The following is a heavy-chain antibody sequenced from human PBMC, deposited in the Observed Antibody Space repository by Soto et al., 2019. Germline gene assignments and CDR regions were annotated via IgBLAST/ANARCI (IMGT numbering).Heavy chain of an antibody. J-gene: IGHJ3*02. D-gene: IGHD3-22*01. CDR2: IRSKTSSETR. Sequence: GGSLRLSCAASGFPFTKAWMTWVRQAPGKGLEWVGRIRSKTSSETREYAAPVKGRFTISRDDSKNMLYLEMNSLKIEDTGVYYCTTDGFTGIVGIWGEGTMITVSS. CDR1: GFPFTKAW. V-gene: IGHV3-15*01. CDR3: TTDGFTGIVGI.